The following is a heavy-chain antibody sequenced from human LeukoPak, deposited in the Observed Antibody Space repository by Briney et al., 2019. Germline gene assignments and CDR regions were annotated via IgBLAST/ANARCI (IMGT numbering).Heavy chain of an antibody. CDR3: ARDRNIASAGNAFDI. CDR2: INPNSGGT. CDR1: GYTFTGYY. Sequence: ASVKVSCKASGYTFTGYYIHWVRQAPGQGLEWMGWINPNSGGTKYAQKFQGRVTMTRDTSISTAYMELSILRSDDTAVYYCARDRNIASAGNAFDIWGQGTMVTVSS. D-gene: IGHD6-25*01. V-gene: IGHV1-2*02. J-gene: IGHJ3*02.